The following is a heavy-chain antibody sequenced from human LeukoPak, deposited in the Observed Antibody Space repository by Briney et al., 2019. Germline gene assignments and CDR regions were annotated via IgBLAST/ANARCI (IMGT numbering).Heavy chain of an antibody. CDR1: GGSISSGGYY. V-gene: IGHV4-31*03. J-gene: IGHJ4*02. Sequence: PSETLSLTCTVSGGSISSGGYYWSWIRQHPGKGLEWIGYIYYSGSTYYNPSLKSRVTISVDTSKNQFSLKLSSVTAADTAVYYCARGGSGSYYFDYWGQGTLVTVSP. CDR3: ARGGSGSYYFDY. CDR2: IYYSGST. D-gene: IGHD3-10*01.